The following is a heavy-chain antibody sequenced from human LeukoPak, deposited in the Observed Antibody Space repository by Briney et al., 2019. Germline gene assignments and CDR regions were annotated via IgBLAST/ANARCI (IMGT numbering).Heavy chain of an antibody. CDR3: ARNDYGDYVDY. J-gene: IGHJ4*02. CDR1: GGSLSGYY. D-gene: IGHD4-17*01. CDR2: INHSGST. V-gene: IGHV4-34*01. Sequence: SETLSLTCAVYGGSLSGYYWSWIRQSPGKGLEWIGEINHSGSTNYNPSLKSRVTISVDTSKNQFSLKLSSVTAADTAVYYCARNDYGDYVDYWGQGTLVTVSS.